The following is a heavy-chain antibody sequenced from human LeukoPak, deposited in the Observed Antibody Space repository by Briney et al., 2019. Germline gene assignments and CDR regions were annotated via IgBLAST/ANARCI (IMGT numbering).Heavy chain of an antibody. CDR2: IVVGSGNT. J-gene: IGHJ6*04. CDR1: GFTFTSCS. Sequence: AETVSRKPSGFTFTSCSVLWVRQARAQRREWIGWIVVGSGNTNYAQKSQERVTITRDMSTSTAYMELSSLRSEDTAVYYWAAPPETDYGDYAAPRDYYYGMDVWGKGTTVTVSS. CDR3: AAPPETDYGDYAAPRDYYYGMDV. D-gene: IGHD4-17*01. V-gene: IGHV1-58*01.